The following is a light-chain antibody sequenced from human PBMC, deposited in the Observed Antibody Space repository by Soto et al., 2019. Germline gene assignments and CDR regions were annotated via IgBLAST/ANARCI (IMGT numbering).Light chain of an antibody. Sequence: QSVLTQPPSASGYPGHSVTISCTGTSSDVGAYNYVSWYQQLPGKAPKLIIYEVSKRPSGVPDRFSGSKSGNTASLTVSGLQAEDEADYYCTSYAGTYSFFYVFGTGTKVTVL. CDR3: TSYAGTYSFFYV. V-gene: IGLV2-8*01. J-gene: IGLJ1*01. CDR1: SSDVGAYNY. CDR2: EVS.